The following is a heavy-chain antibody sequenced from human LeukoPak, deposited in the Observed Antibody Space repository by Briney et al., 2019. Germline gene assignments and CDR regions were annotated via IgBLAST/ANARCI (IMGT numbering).Heavy chain of an antibody. Sequence: SQTLSLTCTVSGGSISSGSYYWSWIRQPAGKGLEWIGRIYTSGSTNYNPSLKSRVTISVDTSKNQFSLKLSSVTAADTAVYYCARSWPVVATRVGNWFDPWGQGTLVTVSS. CDR1: GGSISSGSYY. V-gene: IGHV4-61*02. D-gene: IGHD1-26*01. CDR3: ARSWPVVATRVGNWFDP. J-gene: IGHJ5*02. CDR2: IYTSGST.